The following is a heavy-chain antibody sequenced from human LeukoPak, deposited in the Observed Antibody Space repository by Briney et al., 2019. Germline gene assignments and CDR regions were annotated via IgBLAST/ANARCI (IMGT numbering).Heavy chain of an antibody. CDR2: FDPEDGET. V-gene: IGHV1-24*01. D-gene: IGHD3-22*01. J-gene: IGHJ3*02. CDR3: ETEAGRYYDSTSGAFDI. Sequence: GASVKASCKVSGYTLTELSMHWVRQAPGKGLEWMGGFDPEDGETIYAQKFQGRVTMTEDTSTDTAYMELSSLRSEDTAVYYCETEAGRYYDSTSGAFDIWGQGTMVTVSS. CDR1: GYTLTELS.